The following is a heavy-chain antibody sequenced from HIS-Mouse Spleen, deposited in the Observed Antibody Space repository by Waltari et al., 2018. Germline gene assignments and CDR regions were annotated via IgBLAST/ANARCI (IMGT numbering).Heavy chain of an antibody. D-gene: IGHD3-3*01. V-gene: IGHV1-18*01. CDR2: ISAYNGNT. Sequence: QVQLVQSGAEVKKPGASVKVSCKASGYTFTSYGISWVLQAPGQGLEWMGWISAYNGNTNYAQKLQGIVTMTTDTSTSTAYMELRSLRSDDTAVYYCARSESRFLEWLDWFDPWGQGTLVTVSS. J-gene: IGHJ5*02. CDR1: GYTFTSYG. CDR3: ARSESRFLEWLDWFDP.